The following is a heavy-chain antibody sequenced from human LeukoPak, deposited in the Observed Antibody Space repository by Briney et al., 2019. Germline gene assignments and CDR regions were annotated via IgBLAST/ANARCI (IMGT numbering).Heavy chain of an antibody. D-gene: IGHD5-18*01. V-gene: IGHV1-2*02. Sequence: ASVKVSCKASGYTFTGYYMHWVRHATGQGLLWMGWINPNSGGTNYAQKFQGRVTMTRDTSISTAYMELSRLRSDDTAVYYCARVPTELWVNYFDYWGQGTLVTVSS. J-gene: IGHJ4*02. CDR3: ARVPTELWVNYFDY. CDR1: GYTFTGYY. CDR2: INPNSGGT.